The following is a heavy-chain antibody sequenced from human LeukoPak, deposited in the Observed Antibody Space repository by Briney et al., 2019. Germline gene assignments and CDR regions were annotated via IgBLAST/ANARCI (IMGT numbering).Heavy chain of an antibody. CDR3: ARGGASGTYSSPWYFDY. CDR2: INPNSGGT. J-gene: IGHJ4*02. D-gene: IGHD6-13*01. CDR1: GYTFTGYY. Sequence: ASVKVSCKASGYTFTGYYMHWVRQAPGQGLEWMGWINPNSGGTNYAQKFQGRVTMTRDTSISTAYMELSRLRSDDTAVYYCARGGASGTYSSPWYFDYWGQGTLVTVSP. V-gene: IGHV1-2*02.